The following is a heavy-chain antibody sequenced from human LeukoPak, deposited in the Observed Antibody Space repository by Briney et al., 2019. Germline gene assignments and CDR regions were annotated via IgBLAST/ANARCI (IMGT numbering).Heavy chain of an antibody. J-gene: IGHJ5*02. CDR3: ASTKRWLQFRWFDP. D-gene: IGHD5-24*01. Sequence: PSETLSLTCAVYGGSFSGYYWSWIRQPPGKGLEWIGEINHSGSTNYNPSLKSRVTISVDTSKNQFSLKLSSVTAADTAVYYCASTKRWLQFRWFDPWGQGTLVTVSS. CDR2: INHSGST. V-gene: IGHV4-34*01. CDR1: GGSFSGYY.